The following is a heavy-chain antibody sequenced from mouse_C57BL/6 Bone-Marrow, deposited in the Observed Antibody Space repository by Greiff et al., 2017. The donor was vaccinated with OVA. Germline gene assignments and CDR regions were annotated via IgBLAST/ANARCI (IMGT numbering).Heavy chain of an antibody. J-gene: IGHJ3*01. Sequence: VQLQQSGAELVRPGASVKLSCKASGYTFTDYYINWVKQRPGQGLEWIARIYPGSGNTYYNEKFKGKATLTAEKSSSTAYMQLSSLTSEDSAVYFCALYDGYYGGFAYWGQGTLVTVSA. CDR3: ALYDGYYGGFAY. V-gene: IGHV1-76*01. CDR2: IYPGSGNT. D-gene: IGHD2-3*01. CDR1: GYTFTDYY.